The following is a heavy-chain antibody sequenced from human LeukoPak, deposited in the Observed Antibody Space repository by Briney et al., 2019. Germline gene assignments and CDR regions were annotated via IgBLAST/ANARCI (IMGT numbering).Heavy chain of an antibody. CDR1: GFTFSSYS. J-gene: IGHJ5*02. CDR3: ARSLWGYGFDP. D-gene: IGHD3-16*01. Sequence: GGSLRLSCAASGFTFSSYSMNWVRQAPGKGLEWVSSISSSSSYIYYADSVKGRFTISRDNAKNSLYLQMNSLRAEDTAVYYCARSLWGYGFDPWGQGTLVTVSS. CDR2: ISSSSSYI. V-gene: IGHV3-21*01.